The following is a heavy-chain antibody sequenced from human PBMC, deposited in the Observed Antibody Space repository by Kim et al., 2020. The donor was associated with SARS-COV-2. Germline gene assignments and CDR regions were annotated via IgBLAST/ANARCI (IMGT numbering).Heavy chain of an antibody. CDR3: AREGVLRYFDWPPSETYYGMDV. CDR2: IKQDGSEK. V-gene: IGHV3-7*01. CDR1: GFTFSSYW. D-gene: IGHD3-9*01. J-gene: IGHJ6*02. Sequence: GGSLRLSCAASGFTFSSYWMSWVRQAPGKGLEWVANIKQDGSEKYYVDSVKGRFTISRDNAKNSLYLQMNSLRAEDTAVYYCAREGVLRYFDWPPSETYYGMDVWGQGTTVTVSS.